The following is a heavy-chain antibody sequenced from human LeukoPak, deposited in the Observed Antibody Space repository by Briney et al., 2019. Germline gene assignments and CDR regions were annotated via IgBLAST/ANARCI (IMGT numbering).Heavy chain of an antibody. D-gene: IGHD3-16*01. CDR1: GGTFSSYA. Sequence: SVKVSCKASGGTFSSYAINWVRQAPGQGLEWMGRNIPIFDIANYADKFRGRVTLTADTSTNTAYMELIGLRSEDTAFYYCVRDLNYYDSQAAAHLDLWGRGTLITVSS. V-gene: IGHV1-69*04. CDR2: NIPIFDIA. J-gene: IGHJ2*01. CDR3: VRDLNYYDSQAAAHLDL.